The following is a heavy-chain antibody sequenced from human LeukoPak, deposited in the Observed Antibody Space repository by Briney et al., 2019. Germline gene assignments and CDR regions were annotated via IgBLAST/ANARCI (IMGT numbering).Heavy chain of an antibody. J-gene: IGHJ6*02. CDR2: INAYNGNT. V-gene: IGHV1-18*01. CDR1: GYTFSSSG. D-gene: IGHD3-3*01. CDR3: ARDSRRSYDFWRYGMDV. Sequence: ASVKIYCKASGYTFSSSGISCMRQAPGQRLEWMGWINAYNGNTNYAQKLQGRVTMTTDTSTSTAYMELRSLRSDDTAVYYCARDSRRSYDFWRYGMDVWGQGTTVTVSS.